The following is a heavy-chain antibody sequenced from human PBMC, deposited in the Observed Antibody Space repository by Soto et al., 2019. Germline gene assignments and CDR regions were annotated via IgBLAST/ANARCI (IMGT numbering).Heavy chain of an antibody. Sequence: QVQLVQSGAEVKKPGSSVKVSCRASGGTFKNYAINWVRQAPGQGLEWMGGILPMFATTNYAHKVEGRVTITADESTSTAYMELSSLTSEDTAVYYCARVGDVVVVEAAEGGMDVWGQGTTVTVS. J-gene: IGHJ6*02. CDR1: GGTFKNYA. CDR2: ILPMFATT. D-gene: IGHD2-15*01. CDR3: ARVGDVVVVEAAEGGMDV. V-gene: IGHV1-69*12.